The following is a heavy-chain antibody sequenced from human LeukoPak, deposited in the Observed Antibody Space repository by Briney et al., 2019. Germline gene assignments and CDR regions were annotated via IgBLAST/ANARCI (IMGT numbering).Heavy chain of an antibody. CDR2: INQDGSAQ. CDR3: ASEYCNGGSCYWSFDY. V-gene: IGHV3-7*01. J-gene: IGHJ4*02. CDR1: GFTSGTSW. D-gene: IGHD2-15*01. Sequence: GGSLRLSCAASGFTSGTSWMSWVRQAPGKGLEWVANINQDGSAQYYVDSVKGRFTISRDNAKSSLYLQMSSLRAEDTAVYYCASEYCNGGSCYWSFDYWGQGTLVTVAS.